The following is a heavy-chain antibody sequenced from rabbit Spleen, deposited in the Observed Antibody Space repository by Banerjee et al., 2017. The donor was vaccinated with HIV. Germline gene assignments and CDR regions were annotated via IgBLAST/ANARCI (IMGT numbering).Heavy chain of an antibody. CDR2: IDAGSSGFT. J-gene: IGHJ6*01. V-gene: IGHV1S40*01. CDR1: GASFSTSSY. D-gene: IGHD8-1*01. Sequence: QSLEESGGDLVKPGASLTLTCTASGASFSTSSYMCWVRQAPGKGLEWIACIDAGSSGFTYFATWAKGRFTISKTSSTTVTLQMTRLTAADTATYFCARDTASSFSSYGMDLWGPGTLVTVS. CDR3: ARDTASSFSSYGMDL.